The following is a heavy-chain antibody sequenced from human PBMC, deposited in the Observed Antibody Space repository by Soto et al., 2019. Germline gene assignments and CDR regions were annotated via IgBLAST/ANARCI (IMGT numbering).Heavy chain of an antibody. CDR3: ARIEINGIEK. V-gene: IGHV5-51*01. J-gene: IGHJ4*02. CDR1: GYTFSTHW. Sequence: PVESLKISFKLSGYTFSTHWISLVRQMPGKGLEWMGIIYPGDSDNRYSPSFQGQVTISADKSFSTAYLQWSSLKASDTAIYFCARIEINGIEKWGQGTPVTVSS. D-gene: IGHD1-1*01. CDR2: IYPGDSDN.